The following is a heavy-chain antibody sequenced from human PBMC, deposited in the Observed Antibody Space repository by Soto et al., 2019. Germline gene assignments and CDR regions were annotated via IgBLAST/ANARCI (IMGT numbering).Heavy chain of an antibody. D-gene: IGHD6-13*01. CDR1: GGSFSGYY. CDR3: ARVRASRGQIDLDF. V-gene: IGHV4-34*01. CDR2: INPSGGT. Sequence: QVHLQQWGEGLLKPSETLSPPCGVYGGSFSGYYWNWIRQPPGKGLEWIGEINPSGGTNYNPSLKSRVTISADTSKDQVSLKLSSVTAADTAVYYCARVRASRGQIDLDFWGQGTLVTVSS. J-gene: IGHJ4*02.